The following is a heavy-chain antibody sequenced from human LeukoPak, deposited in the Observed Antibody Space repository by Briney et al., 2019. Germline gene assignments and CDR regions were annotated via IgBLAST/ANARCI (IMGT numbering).Heavy chain of an antibody. Sequence: KPGGSLRLSCAASGFTFSSYSMNWVRQAPGKGLEWVSSISSSSSYIYYADSVKGRFTISGDNAKNSLYLQMNSLRAEDTAVYYCARDLIRPDTYCSGGSCHIDYWGQGTLVTVSS. V-gene: IGHV3-21*01. CDR3: ARDLIRPDTYCSGGSCHIDY. CDR1: GFTFSSYS. D-gene: IGHD2-15*01. J-gene: IGHJ4*02. CDR2: ISSSSSYI.